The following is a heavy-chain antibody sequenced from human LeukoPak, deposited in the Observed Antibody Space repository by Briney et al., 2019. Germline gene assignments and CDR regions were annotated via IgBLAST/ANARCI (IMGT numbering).Heavy chain of an antibody. V-gene: IGHV3-30-3*01. CDR1: GXTFSSYV. J-gene: IGHJ2*01. CDR3: ASSSSWY. D-gene: IGHD6-19*01. CDR2: ISFYGTSR. Sequence: GGSLRLSCAASGXTFSSYVVHWVRQAPGRGLELVAVISFYGTSRYYSDPVKGPFTNFKNHYKNTLSLPMNDLRAEAPAGYYGASSSSWY.